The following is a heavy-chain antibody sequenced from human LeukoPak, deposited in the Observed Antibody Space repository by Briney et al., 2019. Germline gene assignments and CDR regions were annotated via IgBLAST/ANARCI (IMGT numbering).Heavy chain of an antibody. Sequence: GGSLRLSCAASGFTFNTYAMGWVRQAPGKGLGWVSAISSSGGSTYYADSVKGRFAISRDNSKNTLYLQMNSLRAEDTAVYYCAKDLTFDAFDIWGQGTMVTVSS. CDR1: GFTFNTYA. CDR3: AKDLTFDAFDI. V-gene: IGHV3-23*01. D-gene: IGHD1-14*01. J-gene: IGHJ3*02. CDR2: ISSSGGST.